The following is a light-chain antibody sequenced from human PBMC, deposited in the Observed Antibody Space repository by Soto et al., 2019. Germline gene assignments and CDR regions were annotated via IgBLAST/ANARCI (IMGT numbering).Light chain of an antibody. CDR2: TNN. Sequence: QSVLTQPPSASGTPGQRVTISCSGSSSNIGSNTVNWYQQLPGTAPKLLIYTNNQRPSGVPDRFSGSKSGTSASLAISGLRSEDEGDYYCAAWDDSLNGLPWVFGGGTKVTVL. V-gene: IGLV1-44*01. CDR3: AAWDDSLNGLPWV. CDR1: SSNIGSNT. J-gene: IGLJ3*02.